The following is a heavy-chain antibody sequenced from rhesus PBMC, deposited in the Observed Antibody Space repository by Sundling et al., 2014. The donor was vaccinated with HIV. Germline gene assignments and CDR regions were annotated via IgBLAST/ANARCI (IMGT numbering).Heavy chain of an antibody. D-gene: IGHD1-1-1*01. CDR2: IYSGSGNT. CDR3: ARDSYY. Sequence: QIQLQESGPGLVRPSETLSLTCVVSYGSISGYYWAWIRQTPGKGLEWIGTIYSGSGNTYYNPSLKSRVTISADTSKNQFSLRLNSVTAADTAVYYCARDSYYWGQGVLVTVSS. J-gene: IGHJ4*01. CDR1: YGSISGYY. V-gene: IGHV4-165*01.